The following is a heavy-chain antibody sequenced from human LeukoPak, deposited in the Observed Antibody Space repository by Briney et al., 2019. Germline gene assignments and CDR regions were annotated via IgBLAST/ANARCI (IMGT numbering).Heavy chain of an antibody. J-gene: IGHJ4*02. D-gene: IGHD6-6*01. CDR1: GFTFGSYS. Sequence: PGGSLRLSCAASGFTFGSYSMNWVRQAPGKGVEWVSSISSSSSYIYYADSVKGRFTISRDNAKNSLYLQMNSLRAEDTAVYYCARFEYSSSSFDYWGQGTLVTVSS. CDR2: ISSSSSYI. V-gene: IGHV3-21*01. CDR3: ARFEYSSSSFDY.